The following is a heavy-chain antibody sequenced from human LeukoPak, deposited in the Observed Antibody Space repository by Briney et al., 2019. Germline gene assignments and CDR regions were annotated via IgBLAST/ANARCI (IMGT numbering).Heavy chain of an antibody. CDR2: IIPIFGTA. D-gene: IGHD3-22*01. Sequence: SVKVSCKASGGTFGSYAISWVRQAPGQGLEWMGGIIPIFGTANYAQKFQGRVTITTDESTSTAYMELSSLRSEDTAVYYCARDAYYYDSSGYYTGLPSDYWGQGTLVTVSS. J-gene: IGHJ4*02. V-gene: IGHV1-69*05. CDR1: GGTFGSYA. CDR3: ARDAYYYDSSGYYTGLPSDY.